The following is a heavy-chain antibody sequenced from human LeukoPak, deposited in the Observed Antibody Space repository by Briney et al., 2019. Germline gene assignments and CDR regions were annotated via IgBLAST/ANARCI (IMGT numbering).Heavy chain of an antibody. V-gene: IGHV3-48*02. CDR1: GFTFRRYS. D-gene: IGHD1/OR15-1a*01. CDR3: VRDTLNNGENVDF. J-gene: IGHJ4*02. CDR2: ISSTGSTI. Sequence: GGSLRLSCAASGFTFRRYSMNWVRQPPGKGLEWISFISSTGSTIHYADSLKGRFTISRDNAQNSVYLQMNSLRDEDSGVYYCVRDTLNNGENVDFWGRGTLVTVSS.